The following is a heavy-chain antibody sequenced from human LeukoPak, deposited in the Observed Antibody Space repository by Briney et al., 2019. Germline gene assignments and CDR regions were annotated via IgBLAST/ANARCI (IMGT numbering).Heavy chain of an antibody. CDR2: IKSKTDGGTT. CDR1: GFTFSNAW. J-gene: IGHJ5*02. CDR3: TTGLCSTSCYDLDP. D-gene: IGHD2-2*01. Sequence: GGSLRLSCAASGFTFSNAWMSWVRQAPGKGLEWVGRIKSKTDGGTTDYAAPVKGRFTISRDDSKNTLYLQMNSLKTEDTAVYYCTTGLCSTSCYDLDPWGQGTLVTVSS. V-gene: IGHV3-15*01.